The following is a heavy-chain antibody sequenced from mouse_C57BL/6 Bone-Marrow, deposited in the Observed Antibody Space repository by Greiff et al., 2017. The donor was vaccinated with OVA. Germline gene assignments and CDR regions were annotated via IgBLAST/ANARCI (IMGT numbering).Heavy chain of an antibody. CDR1: GFTFSDYY. J-gene: IGHJ3*01. CDR3: ARQYGSSYGVAY. CDR2: ISNGGGST. D-gene: IGHD1-1*01. Sequence: DVKLVESGGGLVQPGGSLKLSCAASGFTFSDYYMYWVRQTPEKRLEWVAYISNGGGSTYYPDTVKGRFTISRDNAKNTLYLQMSRLKSEDTAMYYCARQYGSSYGVAYWGQGTLVTVSA. V-gene: IGHV5-12*01.